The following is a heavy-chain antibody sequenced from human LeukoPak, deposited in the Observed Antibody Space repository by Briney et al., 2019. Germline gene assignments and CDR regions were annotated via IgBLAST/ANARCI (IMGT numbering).Heavy chain of an antibody. CDR2: KTASGGNA. V-gene: IGHV3-23*01. J-gene: IGHJ4*02. CDR1: GLTLSSHA. D-gene: IGHD3-22*01. CDR3: ALSGYGDRDH. Sequence: GWTLRLSRASSGLTLSSHAMSGVRDAPAKGLEWVSTKTASGGNAFYADPVKGRFTIPRDNSKNIVYLQMDSLRAEDTAVYYCALSGYGDRDHWGQGTLVTVSS.